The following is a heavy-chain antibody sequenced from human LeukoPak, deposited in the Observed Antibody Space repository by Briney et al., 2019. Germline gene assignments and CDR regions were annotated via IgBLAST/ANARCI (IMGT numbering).Heavy chain of an antibody. CDR1: GFTFSSYS. Sequence: PGGSLRPSCAASGFTFSSYSMNWVRQAPGKGLEWVSYISSSSSTIYYADSVEGRFTISRDNAKNSLYLQMNSLRDEDTAVYYCAREKYSGYDSPPFDYWGQGTLVTVSS. D-gene: IGHD5-12*01. CDR3: AREKYSGYDSPPFDY. V-gene: IGHV3-48*02. J-gene: IGHJ4*02. CDR2: ISSSSSTI.